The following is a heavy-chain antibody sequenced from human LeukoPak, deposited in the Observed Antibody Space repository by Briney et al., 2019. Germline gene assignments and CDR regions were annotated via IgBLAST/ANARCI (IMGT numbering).Heavy chain of an antibody. Sequence: SETLSLACAVYGGSSSGYYWSWIRQPPGKGLEWIGEINHSGSTNYNPSLKSRVTISVDTSKNQFSLKLSSVTAADTAVYYCARGFWGRFDYWGQGTLVTVSS. J-gene: IGHJ4*02. CDR3: ARGFWGRFDY. CDR2: INHSGST. CDR1: GGSSSGYY. V-gene: IGHV4-34*01. D-gene: IGHD7-27*01.